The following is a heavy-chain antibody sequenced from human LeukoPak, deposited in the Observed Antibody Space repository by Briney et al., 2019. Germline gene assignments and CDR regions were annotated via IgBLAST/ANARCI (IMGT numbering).Heavy chain of an antibody. V-gene: IGHV1-69*04. CDR3: ARSSLAAAAPLGDY. CDR1: GGTFSSYA. D-gene: IGHD6-13*01. Sequence: GASVKVSCKASGGTFSSYAISWVRQAPGQGLEWMGRIIPILGIANYAQKFQGRVTITADKSTSTAYMELSSLRSEDTAVYYCARSSLAAAAPLGDYWGQGTLVTVSS. CDR2: IIPILGIA. J-gene: IGHJ4*02.